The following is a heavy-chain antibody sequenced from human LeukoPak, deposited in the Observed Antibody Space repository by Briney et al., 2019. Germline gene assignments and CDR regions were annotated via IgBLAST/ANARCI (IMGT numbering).Heavy chain of an antibody. V-gene: IGHV1-69*05. CDR3: ARLYSGSYLGAFDI. J-gene: IGHJ3*02. D-gene: IGHD1-26*01. CDR1: GGTFSSYA. Sequence: ASVKVSCKASGGTFSSYAISWVRQAPGQGLEWMGGIIPIFVTANYAQKFQGRVTITTDESTSTAYMELSSLRSEDTAVYYCARLYSGSYLGAFDIWGQGAMVTVSS. CDR2: IIPIFVTA.